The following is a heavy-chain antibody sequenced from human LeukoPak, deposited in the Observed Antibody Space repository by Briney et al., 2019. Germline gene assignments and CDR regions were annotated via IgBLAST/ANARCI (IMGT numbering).Heavy chain of an antibody. J-gene: IGHJ4*02. V-gene: IGHV4-39*07. CDR2: IYYSGST. CDR3: ARESRVVAATTPDY. D-gene: IGHD2-15*01. CDR1: GGSISSSSYY. Sequence: SETLSLTCTVSGGSISSSSYYWGWIRQPPGKGLEWIGSIYYSGSTYYNPSLKSRVTISVDTSKDQFSLKLSSVTAADTAVYYCARESRVVAATTPDYWGQGTLVTVSS.